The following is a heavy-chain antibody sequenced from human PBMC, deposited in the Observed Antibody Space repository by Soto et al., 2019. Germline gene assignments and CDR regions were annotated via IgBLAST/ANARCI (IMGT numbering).Heavy chain of an antibody. J-gene: IGHJ5*02. V-gene: IGHV4-34*01. CDR1: GGSFSGYY. CDR2: INHSGST. D-gene: IGHD2-2*01. CDR3: ARGLRILGYYSSTSCYSYHNWFDP. Sequence: SETLSLTCAVYGGSFSGYYLSWIRQPPGKGLEWIGEINHSGSTNYNPSLKSRVTISVDTSKNQFSLKLSSVTAADTAVYYCARGLRILGYYSSTSCYSYHNWFDPWGQGTLVTVSS.